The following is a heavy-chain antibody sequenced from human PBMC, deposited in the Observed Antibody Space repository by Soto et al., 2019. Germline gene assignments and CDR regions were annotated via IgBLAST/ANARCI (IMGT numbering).Heavy chain of an antibody. J-gene: IGHJ4*02. D-gene: IGHD3-3*01. CDR3: AHRVLRTVFGVVTTTAIYFDF. CDR1: GFSLTTSGVG. Sequence: QITLNESGPTVVRPTETLTLTCRFSGFSLTTSGVGVGWIRQSPGKAPEWLALIYWDDDKRYSASLKRRLTRTKDTSKNQVVRTVSDLDPTDTATYYCAHRVLRTVFGVVTTTAIYFDFWGQGTPVAVSS. V-gene: IGHV2-5*02. CDR2: IYWDDDK.